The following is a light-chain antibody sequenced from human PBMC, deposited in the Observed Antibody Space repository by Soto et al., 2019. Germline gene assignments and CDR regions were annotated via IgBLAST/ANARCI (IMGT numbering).Light chain of an antibody. Sequence: EIVLTQSPATLSLSPGERATLSCRASQSVYSLLAWYQQKPGQAPRLLIYDAANRATCIPARFSGSGYGTDFTLSISSLEPEDFAVYYCQQRANLWTFGQGTRVQIK. CDR2: DAA. CDR1: QSVYSL. J-gene: IGKJ1*01. V-gene: IGKV3-11*01. CDR3: QQRANLWT.